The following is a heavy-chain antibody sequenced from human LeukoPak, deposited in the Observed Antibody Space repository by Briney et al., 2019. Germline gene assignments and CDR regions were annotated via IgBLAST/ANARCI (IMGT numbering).Heavy chain of an antibody. CDR3: AKSGDLYFGMDI. J-gene: IGHJ6*02. Sequence: SETLSLTCSVSGGSISSYYWNWIRQPAGKGLEWIGRVFNTGTTNYNPSLKSRVTMSLDTSKSQFSLSLSSVTAADTAIYWCAKSGDLYFGMDIWGQGTTVTVSS. V-gene: IGHV4-4*07. D-gene: IGHD2-21*02. CDR2: VFNTGTT. CDR1: GGSISSYY.